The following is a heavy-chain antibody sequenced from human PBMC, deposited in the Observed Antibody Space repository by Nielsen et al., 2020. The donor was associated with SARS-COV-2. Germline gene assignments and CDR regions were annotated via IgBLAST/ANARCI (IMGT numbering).Heavy chain of an antibody. J-gene: IGHJ4*02. D-gene: IGHD6-13*01. CDR2: IYYSGST. V-gene: IGHV4-31*03. Sequence: SETLSLTCTVSGGSISSGGYYWSWIRQHPGKGLEWIGYIYYSGSTYYNPSLKSRVTISVDTSKNQFSLKLSSVTAADTAVYYCAVWYSSSWYPLHPYDYWGQGTLVTVSS. CDR1: GGSISSGGYY. CDR3: AVWYSSSWYPLHPYDY.